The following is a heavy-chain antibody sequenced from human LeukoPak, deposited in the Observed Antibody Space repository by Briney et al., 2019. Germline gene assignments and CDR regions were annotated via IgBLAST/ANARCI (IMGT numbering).Heavy chain of an antibody. J-gene: IGHJ4*02. Sequence: ASVKVSCKVSGYTLTELSMHWVRQALGKGLEWMGGFDPEDGETIYAQKFQGRVTMTEDTSTDTAYMELSSLRSEDTAVYYCATNGGYSGYDYLGFDYWGQGTLVTVSS. CDR1: GYTLTELS. CDR2: FDPEDGET. V-gene: IGHV1-24*01. D-gene: IGHD5-12*01. CDR3: ATNGGYSGYDYLGFDY.